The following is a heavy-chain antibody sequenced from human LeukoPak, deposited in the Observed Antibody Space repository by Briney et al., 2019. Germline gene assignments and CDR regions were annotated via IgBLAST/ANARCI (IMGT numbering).Heavy chain of an antibody. CDR2: INPSGGST. V-gene: IGHV1-46*01. CDR1: GYTFTSYY. Sequence: ASVKVSCKASGYTFTSYYMHWARQAPGQGLEWMGIINPSGGSTSYAQKFQGRVTMTRDTSTSTVYMELSSLRSEDTAVYYCAREVSSGYYFDHWGQGTLVTVSS. CDR3: AREVSSGYYFDH. D-gene: IGHD6-19*01. J-gene: IGHJ4*02.